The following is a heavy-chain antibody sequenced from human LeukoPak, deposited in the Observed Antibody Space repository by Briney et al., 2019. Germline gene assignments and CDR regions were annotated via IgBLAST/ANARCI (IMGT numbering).Heavy chain of an antibody. Sequence: PGGSLRLSCAASGFTFSSFGMHWVRQALGQGLEWVAFIRYDGDNKYYADSVKGRFTISRDSSRNMLYLQMNSLRAEDTAVYYCVVITQAWGQGTLVSVSS. D-gene: IGHD2/OR15-2a*01. CDR3: VVITQA. CDR2: IRYDGDNK. CDR1: GFTFSSFG. V-gene: IGHV3-30*02. J-gene: IGHJ5*02.